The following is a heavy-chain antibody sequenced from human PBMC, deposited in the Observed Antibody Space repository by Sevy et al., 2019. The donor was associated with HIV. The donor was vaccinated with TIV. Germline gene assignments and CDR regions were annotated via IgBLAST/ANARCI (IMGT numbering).Heavy chain of an antibody. J-gene: IGHJ6*03. CDR1: GFTFSSYA. CDR2: ISGSGGST. V-gene: IGHV3-23*01. Sequence: GGSLRLSCAASGFTFSSYAMSWVRQAPGKGLEWVSAISGSGGSTYYANSVKGRFTISRDNSKNTLYLQVISLRAEDTALYYCAKDGYKPSVGDENYYYYYIDVWGKGTTVTVSS. D-gene: IGHD1-20*01. CDR3: AKDGYKPSVGDENYYYYYIDV.